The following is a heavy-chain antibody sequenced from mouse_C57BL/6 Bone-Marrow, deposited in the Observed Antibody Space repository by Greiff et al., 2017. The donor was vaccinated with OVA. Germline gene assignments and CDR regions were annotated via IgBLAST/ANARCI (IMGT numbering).Heavy chain of an antibody. CDR1: GYTFTDYN. D-gene: IGHD2-1*01. J-gene: IGHJ2*01. CDR3: AREGDGNNYFDY. CDR2: INPNNGGT. V-gene: IGHV1-22*01. Sequence: DVQLQESGPELVKPGASVKMSCKASGYTFTDYNMHWVKQSHGKSLEWIGYINPNNGGTSYNQKFKGKATLTVNKSSSTAYMELRSLTSEDAAVYYCAREGDGNNYFDYWGQGTTLTVSA.